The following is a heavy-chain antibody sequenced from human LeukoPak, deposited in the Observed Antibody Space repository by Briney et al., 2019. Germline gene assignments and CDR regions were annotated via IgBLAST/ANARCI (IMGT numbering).Heavy chain of an antibody. Sequence: ASVKVSCKTSGFTFTIYDINWVRQATGQGLEWMGWMNGNSGDTGYAQKFQGRVTMTRNTPISTAYMEPSNLRSEDTAVYYCARSKPTSYYYYYMDVWGKGTTVTVSS. CDR3: ARSKPTSYYYYYMDV. D-gene: IGHD1-26*01. CDR1: GFTFTIYD. CDR2: MNGNSGDT. V-gene: IGHV1-8*01. J-gene: IGHJ6*03.